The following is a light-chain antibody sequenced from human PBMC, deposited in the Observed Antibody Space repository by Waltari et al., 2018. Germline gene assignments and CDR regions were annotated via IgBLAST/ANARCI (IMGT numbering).Light chain of an antibody. CDR2: GAV. Sequence: EIVMTQSPGTLSVSPGERATLSCRASQSVRSNFAWYQQKPGQPPRLIIYGAVTRGTDVPARFSASGSGTEFTLTISSVQSEDFAVYYCQHYNNWPYTFGQGTKLEI. CDR3: QHYNNWPYT. J-gene: IGKJ2*01. CDR1: QSVRSN. V-gene: IGKV3-15*01.